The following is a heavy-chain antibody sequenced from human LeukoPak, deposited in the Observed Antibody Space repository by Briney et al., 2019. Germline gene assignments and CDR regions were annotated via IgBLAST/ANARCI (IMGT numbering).Heavy chain of an antibody. CDR2: IGTAGDT. D-gene: IGHD3-22*01. CDR3: ARAISDYYEFKTGDYSPPWWYFDL. CDR1: GFTFSNYD. Sequence: QAGGSLRLSCAASGFTFSNYDMHWVRQAPGKGLEWVSGIGTAGDTYYTGSVKGRFTISREDVKSSLYLQMSSLRAGDTAVYYCARAISDYYEFKTGDYSPPWWYFDLWGRGTLVAVSS. V-gene: IGHV3-13*01. J-gene: IGHJ2*01.